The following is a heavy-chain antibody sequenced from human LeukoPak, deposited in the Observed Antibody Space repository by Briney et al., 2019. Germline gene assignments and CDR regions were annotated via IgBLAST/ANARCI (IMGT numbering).Heavy chain of an antibody. CDR2: INHSGST. Sequence: SETLSLTCAVYGGSFSGYYWSWIRQPPGKGLEWIGEINHSGSTNYNPSLKSRVTISVDTSKNQFSLKLSSVTAADTAVYYYARGLEYFDYWGQGTLVTVSS. J-gene: IGHJ4*02. V-gene: IGHV4-34*01. CDR3: ARGLEYFDY. D-gene: IGHD1-1*01. CDR1: GGSFSGYY.